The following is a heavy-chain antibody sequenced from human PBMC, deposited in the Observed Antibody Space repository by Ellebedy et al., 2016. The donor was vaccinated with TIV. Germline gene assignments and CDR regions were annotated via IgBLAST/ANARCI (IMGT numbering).Heavy chain of an antibody. CDR1: GFSLSSFW. Sequence: PGGSLRLSCAASGFSLSSFWMSWVRQAPGKGLESVANINHAGSATYYVDSVKGRFTISRDNAKNSLYLQMDSLRAEDTAVYFCARAPRGGTDYWGQGTLVTVSS. J-gene: IGHJ4*02. D-gene: IGHD3-10*01. V-gene: IGHV3-7*03. CDR2: INHAGSAT. CDR3: ARAPRGGTDY.